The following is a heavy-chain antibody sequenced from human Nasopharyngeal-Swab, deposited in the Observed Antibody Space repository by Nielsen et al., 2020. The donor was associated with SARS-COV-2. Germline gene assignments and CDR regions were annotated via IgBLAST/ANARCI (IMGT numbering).Heavy chain of an antibody. V-gene: IGHV4-34*01. CDR2: INHSGST. J-gene: IGHJ4*02. CDR3: ARDYYYDSSVFDY. CDR1: GGSFSGYY. D-gene: IGHD3-22*01. Sequence: SETLSLTRAVYGGSFSGYYWSWIRQPPGKGLEWIGEINHSGSTNYNPSLKSRVTISVDTSKNQFSLKLSSVTAADTAVYYCARDYYYDSSVFDYWGQGTLVTVSS.